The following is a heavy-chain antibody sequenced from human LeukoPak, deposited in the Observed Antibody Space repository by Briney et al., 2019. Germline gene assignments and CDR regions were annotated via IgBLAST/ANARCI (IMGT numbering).Heavy chain of an antibody. Sequence: GGSLRLSCAASGFTFSSYGMHWVRQAPGKGLEWAAVIWYDGSNKYYADSVKGRFTISRDNSKNTLYLQMNSLRAEDTAVYYCARGYSGYEDFDYWGQGTLVTVSS. CDR3: ARGYSGYEDFDY. CDR2: IWYDGSNK. D-gene: IGHD5-12*01. CDR1: GFTFSSYG. J-gene: IGHJ4*02. V-gene: IGHV3-33*01.